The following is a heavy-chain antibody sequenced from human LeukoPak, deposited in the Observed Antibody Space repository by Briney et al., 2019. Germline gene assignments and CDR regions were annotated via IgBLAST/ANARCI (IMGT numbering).Heavy chain of an antibody. D-gene: IGHD2-8*01. J-gene: IGHJ6*03. CDR2: IQNDGSNQ. CDR3: GKDRCSNGRGCYYYYMEV. V-gene: IGHV3-30*02. Sequence: GGSLRLSCAVSGFTFSSYGMHWVRQAPGKGLEWVAYIQNDGSNQQYPDPVKGRISISRNNSKHIFHLQMNSLRAEDTAVYYCGKDRCSNGRGCYYYYMEVWGKGTTVTISS. CDR1: GFTFSSYG.